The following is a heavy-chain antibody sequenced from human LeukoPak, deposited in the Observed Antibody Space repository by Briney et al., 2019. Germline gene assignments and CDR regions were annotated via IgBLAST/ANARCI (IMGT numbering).Heavy chain of an antibody. CDR2: IYYSGST. V-gene: IGHV4-59*01. D-gene: IGHD3-16*01. CDR1: GGSTSSYY. J-gene: IGHJ3*02. Sequence: SETLSLTCTVSGGSTSSYYWSWLRQPPGKGLEWIGYIYYSGSTNYNPSLKSRVTISVDTSKNQFSLKLSSVTAADTAVYYCAGGVGDAKHHDAFDIWGQGTMVTVSS. CDR3: AGGVGDAKHHDAFDI.